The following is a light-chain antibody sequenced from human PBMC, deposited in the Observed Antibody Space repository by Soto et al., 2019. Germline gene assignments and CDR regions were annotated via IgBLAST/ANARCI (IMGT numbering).Light chain of an antibody. CDR2: DDS. CDR1: NIGGKR. V-gene: IGLV3-21*02. Sequence: SYELSQPPSVSVAPGQTAKITCGGNNIGGKRVHWYQQKPGQAPVLVVYDDSDRPSGIPERFSGSNSGNTATLTISRVEAGDEADYYCQVWDSSSDHRVFGGGTKLTVL. J-gene: IGLJ3*02. CDR3: QVWDSSSDHRV.